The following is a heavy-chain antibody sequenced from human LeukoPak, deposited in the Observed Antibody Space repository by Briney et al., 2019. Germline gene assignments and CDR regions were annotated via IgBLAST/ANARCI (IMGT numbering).Heavy chain of an antibody. D-gene: IGHD2-21*01. V-gene: IGHV6-1*01. CDR2: TYYRSKWYN. J-gene: IGHJ3*02. CDR3: CHSLSGRTGAFDI. Sequence: KLSQTLSLTCAISGDSDSSNSAAWNWIRQSPSRGLEWLGRTYYRSKWYNDYAVSVKSRITINPDTSKNQFSLQLDSVTPEDTAVYYCCHSLSGRTGAFDIWGRGTVVTVSS. CDR1: GDSDSSNSAA.